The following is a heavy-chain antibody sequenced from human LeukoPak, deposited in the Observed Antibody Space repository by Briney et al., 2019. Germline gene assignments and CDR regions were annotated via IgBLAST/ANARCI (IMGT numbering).Heavy chain of an antibody. Sequence: GGSLRLSCAASGFTFGDYAMHWVRQAPGKGLGWVSGISWNSGSIGYADSVKGRFTISRDNAKNSLYLQVNSLRAEDTALYYCAKSTYSMWNDGWFDPWGQGTLVTVSS. V-gene: IGHV3-9*01. CDR1: GFTFGDYA. CDR3: AKSTYSMWNDGWFDP. CDR2: ISWNSGSI. D-gene: IGHD1-1*01. J-gene: IGHJ5*02.